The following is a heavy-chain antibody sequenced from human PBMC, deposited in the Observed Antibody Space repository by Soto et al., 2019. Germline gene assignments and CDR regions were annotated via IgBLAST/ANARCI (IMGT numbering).Heavy chain of an antibody. CDR3: ARMPAGTSGWYLGWFDP. CDR2: VFHSGAA. J-gene: IGHJ5*02. V-gene: IGHV4-4*02. CDR1: SGSITSDNW. Sequence: QVQLQESGPGQVKPSGTLSLTCTVSSGSITSDNWWTWVRQSPGKGLEWIGEVFHSGAANYSPSLKGRVDISVDKSKNQFSLRLTSVTAADTAVYYCARMPAGTSGWYLGWFDPWGQGTLVTVSS. D-gene: IGHD6-19*01.